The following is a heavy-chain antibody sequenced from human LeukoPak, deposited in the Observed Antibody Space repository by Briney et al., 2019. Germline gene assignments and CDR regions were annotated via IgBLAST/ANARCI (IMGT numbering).Heavy chain of an antibody. CDR1: GYTFTAHY. Sequence: GASVKVSCRASGYTFTAHYIHWVRQAPGQGLEWMGWIDPNSGGTNYAQRFLGSVTMTGDTSINTAFMELSRLRSDDTAIYYCARGRGTTMVRGVITNYFDLWGRCSLVTVSS. CDR3: ARGRGTTMVRGVITNYFDL. CDR2: IDPNSGGT. V-gene: IGHV1-2*02. J-gene: IGHJ2*01. D-gene: IGHD3-10*01.